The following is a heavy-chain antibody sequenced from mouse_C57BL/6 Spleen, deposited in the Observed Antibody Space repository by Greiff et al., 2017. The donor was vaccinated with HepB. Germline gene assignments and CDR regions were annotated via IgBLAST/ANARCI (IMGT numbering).Heavy chain of an antibody. CDR2: ISSGSSTI. Sequence: DVMLVESGGGLVKPGGSLKLSCAASGFTFSDYGMHWVRQAPEKGLEWVAYISSGSSTIYYADTVKGRFTISRDNAKNTLFLQMTSLRSEDTAMYYCAKTSQLAVRALDYWGQGTTLTVSS. D-gene: IGHD3-3*01. CDR1: GFTFSDYG. CDR3: AKTSQLAVRALDY. J-gene: IGHJ2*01. V-gene: IGHV5-17*01.